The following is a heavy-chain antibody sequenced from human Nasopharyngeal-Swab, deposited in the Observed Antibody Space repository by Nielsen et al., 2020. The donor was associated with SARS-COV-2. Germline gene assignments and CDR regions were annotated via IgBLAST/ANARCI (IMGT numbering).Heavy chain of an antibody. Sequence: ASVKVSCKASGYTFTSYGISWVRQAPGQGLEWMGWISAYNGNTNYAQKLQGRVTMTTDTSTSTAYMELRGLRSDDTAVYYCARLYCGGDCYSEDYYGMDVWGQGTTVTVSS. J-gene: IGHJ6*02. V-gene: IGHV1-18*01. CDR1: GYTFTSYG. CDR2: ISAYNGNT. CDR3: ARLYCGGDCYSEDYYGMDV. D-gene: IGHD2-21*02.